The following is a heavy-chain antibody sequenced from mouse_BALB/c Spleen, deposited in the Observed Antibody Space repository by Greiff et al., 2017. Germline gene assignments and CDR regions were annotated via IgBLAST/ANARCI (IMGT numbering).Heavy chain of an antibody. J-gene: IGHJ3*01. CDR1: GYTFTEYI. CDR3: ARHEEVNWSFAY. D-gene: IGHD4-1*01. Sequence: QVQLKESGAELVKPGASVKLSCKASGYTFTEYIIHWVKQRSGQGLEWIGWFYPGSGSIKYNEKFKDKATLTADKSSSTVYMELSRLTSEDSAVYFCARHEEVNWSFAYWGQGTLVTVSA. V-gene: IGHV1-62-2*01. CDR2: FYPGSGSI.